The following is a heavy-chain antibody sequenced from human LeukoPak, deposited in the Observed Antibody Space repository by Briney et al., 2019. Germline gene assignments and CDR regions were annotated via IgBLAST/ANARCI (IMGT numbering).Heavy chain of an antibody. J-gene: IGHJ4*02. V-gene: IGHV4-61*02. D-gene: IGHD3-22*01. CDR1: GGSISSGSYY. CDR2: IYTSGST. Sequence: SETLSLTCTVSGGSISSGSYYWSWIRQPAGKGLEWIGRIYTSGSTNYNPSLKSRVTISVDTSKNQFSLKLSSVTAADTAVYYCARERDYYDSSGYVDYWGQGTLVTVSS. CDR3: ARERDYYDSSGYVDY.